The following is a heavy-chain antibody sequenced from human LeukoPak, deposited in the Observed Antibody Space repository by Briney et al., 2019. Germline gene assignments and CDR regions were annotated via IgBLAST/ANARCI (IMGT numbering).Heavy chain of an antibody. CDR3: ARDGRYYDILTGYFALTYYFDY. Sequence: GGSLRLSCAASGFTFSSYGMHWVRQAPGKGLEWVAVIWHDGSNKYYADSVKGRFTISRDNSKNTLYLQMNSLRAEDTAVYYCARDGRYYDILTGYFALTYYFDYWGQGTLVTVSS. CDR1: GFTFSSYG. J-gene: IGHJ4*02. D-gene: IGHD3-9*01. CDR2: IWHDGSNK. V-gene: IGHV3-33*01.